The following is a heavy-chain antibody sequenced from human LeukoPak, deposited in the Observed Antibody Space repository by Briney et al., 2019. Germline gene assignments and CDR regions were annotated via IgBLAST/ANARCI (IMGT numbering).Heavy chain of an antibody. CDR1: GYSSTTYS. J-gene: IGHJ1*01. CDR2: IYPGESDT. CDR3: ARRGIAVAGTPAEYLQH. D-gene: IGHD6-19*01. Sequence: GESLQISCNGSGYSSTTYSMGWVRHMPRKGLEWMGIIYPGESDTRYNPSFQGLDTISADNAVSTAYLQWSSLKASDTAMYYCARRGIAVAGTPAEYLQHWGQGTLVIVSS. V-gene: IGHV5-51*01.